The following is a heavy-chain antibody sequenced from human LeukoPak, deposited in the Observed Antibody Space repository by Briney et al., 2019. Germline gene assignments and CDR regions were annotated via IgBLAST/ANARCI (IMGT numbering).Heavy chain of an antibody. CDR3: ARDRGSSSWYNEYYYGMDV. CDR2: IWYDGSNK. D-gene: IGHD6-13*01. V-gene: IGHV3-33*08. CDR1: GFIFSAYS. Sequence: PGGSLRLSCAASGFIFSAYSMNWVRQAPGKGLEWVAVIWYDGSNKYYADSVKGRFTISRDNSKNTLYLQMNSLRAEDTAVYYCARDRGSSSWYNEYYYGMDVWGQGTTVTVSS. J-gene: IGHJ6*02.